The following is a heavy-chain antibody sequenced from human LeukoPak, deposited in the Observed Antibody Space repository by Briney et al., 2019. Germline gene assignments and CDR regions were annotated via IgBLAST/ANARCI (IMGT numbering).Heavy chain of an antibody. CDR2: ISSSGGNT. V-gene: IGHV3-23*01. J-gene: IGHJ4*02. D-gene: IGHD3-10*01. CDR3: AKTSYYDSGEGRSFDY. CDR1: GFTFINYA. Sequence: PGGSLRLSCEASGFTFINYAMTWVRQAPGKGLEWVSRISSSGGNTYYADSVKGRFTISRDSSKNTLYLQRNSLRAEDTAVYYCAKTSYYDSGEGRSFDYWGQGTLVTVSS.